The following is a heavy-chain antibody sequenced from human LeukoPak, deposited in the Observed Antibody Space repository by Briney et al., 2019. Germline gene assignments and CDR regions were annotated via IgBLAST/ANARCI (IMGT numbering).Heavy chain of an antibody. Sequence: GGSLRLSCAGSGFIFSIHWMIWVRQAQGRGLEWVANIKQDGSENYYVDSVKGRFTISRDNTKSSMYLEMNSLRAEDTAVYYCVRYRDGEYDFWGQGTLVTVSS. CDR2: IKQDGSEN. V-gene: IGHV3-7*01. CDR1: GFIFSIHW. D-gene: IGHD4-17*01. J-gene: IGHJ4*02. CDR3: VRYRDGEYDF.